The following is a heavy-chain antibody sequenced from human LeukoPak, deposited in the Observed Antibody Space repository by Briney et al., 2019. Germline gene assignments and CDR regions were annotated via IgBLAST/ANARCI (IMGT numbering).Heavy chain of an antibody. Sequence: GGSLRLSCAASGFTFSSYAMHWVRQAPGKGLEWVAVISYDGSNKYYADSVKGRFTISRDNSKNTLYLQMNSLRAEDTVVYYCARDPMYYYDSSGYYCDYWGQGTLVTVSS. D-gene: IGHD3-22*01. V-gene: IGHV3-30-3*01. CDR2: ISYDGSNK. J-gene: IGHJ4*02. CDR3: ARDPMYYYDSSGYYCDY. CDR1: GFTFSSYA.